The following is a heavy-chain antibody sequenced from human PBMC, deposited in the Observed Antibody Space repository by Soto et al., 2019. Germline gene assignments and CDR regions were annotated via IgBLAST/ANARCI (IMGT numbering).Heavy chain of an antibody. V-gene: IGHV4-34*01. D-gene: IGHD3-3*01. Sequence: PSETQSLTCAVYGGSFRGYYWSWIRQPPGKGLEWIGEINHSGSTNYNPSLKSRVTISVDTSKNQFSLKLSSVTAADTAVYYCARVFGFLEWSRAYYYYGMDVWGQGTTVT. CDR3: ARVFGFLEWSRAYYYYGMDV. CDR2: INHSGST. J-gene: IGHJ6*02. CDR1: GGSFRGYY.